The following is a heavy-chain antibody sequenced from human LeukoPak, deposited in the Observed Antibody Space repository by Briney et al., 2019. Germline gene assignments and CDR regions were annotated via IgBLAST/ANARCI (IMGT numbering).Heavy chain of an antibody. CDR2: IIPIFGTA. J-gene: IGHJ4*02. CDR1: GGTFSSYA. Sequence: SVKVSCKASGGTFSSYAISWVRQAPGQGLEWMGGIIPIFGTANYAQKFQGRVTITADESTSTAYMELSSLRSEDTAVYYCARSMYYYDSSGPFDYWGQGTLVTVSS. D-gene: IGHD3-22*01. CDR3: ARSMYYYDSSGPFDY. V-gene: IGHV1-69*13.